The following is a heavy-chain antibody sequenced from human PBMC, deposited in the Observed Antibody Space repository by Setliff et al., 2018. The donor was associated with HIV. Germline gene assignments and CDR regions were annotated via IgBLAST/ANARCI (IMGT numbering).Heavy chain of an antibody. V-gene: IGHV4-61*09. J-gene: IGHJ4*02. Sequence: SETLSLTCTVSGGSISSGNSYWSWIRQPAVKGLEWIGHIYTSGNTNYNPSLKSRVTISIDKSKNQFSLKLTSVTAADTAVYSCAREDALTQQFDSWGQGTLVTVSS. CDR1: GGSISSGNSY. CDR2: IYTSGNT. D-gene: IGHD6-13*01. CDR3: AREDALTQQFDS.